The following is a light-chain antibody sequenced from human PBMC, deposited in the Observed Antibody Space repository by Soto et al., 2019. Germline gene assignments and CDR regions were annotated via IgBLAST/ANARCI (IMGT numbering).Light chain of an antibody. CDR2: WAS. J-gene: IGKJ1*01. CDR3: QQYYRCRT. CDR1: QSVLSSSNNKNY. Sequence: DIVMTQSPDSLAVSLGERATINCKSSQSVLSSSNNKNYLAWYQQKPGQPPKLLIYWASTRESGVPDRFTSSGSGTDSTITISSLRAEDVAVYYCQQYYRCRTFGQGTKVEIK. V-gene: IGKV4-1*01.